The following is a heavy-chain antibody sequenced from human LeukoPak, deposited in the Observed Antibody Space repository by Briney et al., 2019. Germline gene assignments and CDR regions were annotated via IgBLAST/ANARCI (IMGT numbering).Heavy chain of an antibody. V-gene: IGHV3-21*01. CDR2: ISSSSSYI. D-gene: IGHD3-3*01. CDR1: GFTFSSYS. CDR3: ARATSYDFWSGQYFDY. Sequence: PGGSLRLSCAASGFTFSSYSMNWVRQAPGKGLEWVSSISSSSSYIYYADSVKGRFTIPRDNAKNSLYLQMNSLRAEDTAVYYCARATSYDFWSGQYFDYWGQGTLVTVSS. J-gene: IGHJ4*02.